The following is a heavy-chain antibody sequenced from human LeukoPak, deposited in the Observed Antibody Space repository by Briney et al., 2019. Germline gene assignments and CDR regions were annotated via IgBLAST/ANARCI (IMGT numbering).Heavy chain of an antibody. V-gene: IGHV3-33*06. CDR1: GFTFSTYG. Sequence: PGRSLRLSCAASGFTFSTYGMHWVRQAPGKGLEWLTDIWYDGSNKYYTDSVKGRFTISRDISTDTLWLQMDSLRTEDTAVYYCAKGPLRGTAAAIDYWGQGTLVTVSS. CDR3: AKGPLRGTAAAIDY. J-gene: IGHJ4*02. D-gene: IGHD2-2*01. CDR2: IWYDGSNK.